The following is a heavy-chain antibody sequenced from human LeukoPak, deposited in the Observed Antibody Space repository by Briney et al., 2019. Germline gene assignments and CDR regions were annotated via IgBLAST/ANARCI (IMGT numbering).Heavy chain of an antibody. CDR1: GFTFSSYA. J-gene: IGHJ4*02. Sequence: GGSLRLSCAASGFTFSSYAMHWVRQAPGKGLEWVAVISYDGSNKYYADSVKGRLTISRDNSKSTLYLQMNGLRAEDTAVYYCAKRDLLQGYFDYWGQGTLVTVSS. V-gene: IGHV3-30-3*01. CDR2: ISYDGSNK. CDR3: AKRDLLQGYFDY. D-gene: IGHD1-26*01.